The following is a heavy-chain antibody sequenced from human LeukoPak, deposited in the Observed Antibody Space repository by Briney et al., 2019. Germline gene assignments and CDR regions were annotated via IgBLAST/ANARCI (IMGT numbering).Heavy chain of an antibody. CDR3: AKDNRRHYTSGPNPDSLH. D-gene: IGHD6-19*01. Sequence: GGSLRLSCAGSGFIFNNYVMHWVRQPPGKGLEWVSGISWNSGSIDYADSVKGRFTISRDNAKNSLYLQMNSLRVEDTAFYYCAKDNRRHYTSGPNPDSLHWGQGALVTVSS. V-gene: IGHV3-9*01. CDR1: GFIFNNYV. J-gene: IGHJ4*02. CDR2: ISWNSGSI.